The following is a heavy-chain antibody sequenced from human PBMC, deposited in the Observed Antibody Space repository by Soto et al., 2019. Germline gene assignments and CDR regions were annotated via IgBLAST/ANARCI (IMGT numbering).Heavy chain of an antibody. V-gene: IGHV3-21*01. D-gene: IGHD2-15*01. CDR2: ISSSSSYI. Sequence: GGSLRLSCAASGFTFSSYSMNLVRQAPGKGLEWVSSISSSSSYIYYADSVKGRFTISRDNAKNSLYLQMNSLRAEDTAVYYCARDKGYCSGGSCRDRRYFDYWGKGTLVTVSS. CDR1: GFTFSSYS. J-gene: IGHJ4*02. CDR3: ARDKGYCSGGSCRDRRYFDY.